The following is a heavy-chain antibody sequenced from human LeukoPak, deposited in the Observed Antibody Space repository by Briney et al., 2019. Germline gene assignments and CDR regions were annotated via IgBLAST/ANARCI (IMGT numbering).Heavy chain of an antibody. CDR3: ATGHGYYDSSGSFDY. Sequence: ASVKVSCKASGYTLTELSMHWVRQAPGKGLEWMGGFDPEDGETIYAQKFQGRVTMTEDTSTDTAHMELSSLRSEDTAVYYCATGHGYYDSSGSFDYWGQGTLVTVSS. CDR1: GYTLTELS. J-gene: IGHJ4*02. V-gene: IGHV1-24*01. D-gene: IGHD3-22*01. CDR2: FDPEDGET.